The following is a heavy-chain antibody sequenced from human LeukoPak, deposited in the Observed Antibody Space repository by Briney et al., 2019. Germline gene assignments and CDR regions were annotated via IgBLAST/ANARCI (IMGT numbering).Heavy chain of an antibody. CDR1: GFTFTSSA. CDR2: IVVGSGNT. V-gene: IGHV1-58*01. D-gene: IGHD3-3*01. J-gene: IGHJ3*02. CDR3: AAGGYDFWSGYPDAFDI. Sequence: ASVKVSCKASGFTFTSSAVQWVRQARGQRLEWIGWIVVGSGNTNYAQKFQERVTITRDMSTSTAYMELSSLRSEDTAVYYCAAGGYDFWSGYPDAFDIWGQGTMVTVSS.